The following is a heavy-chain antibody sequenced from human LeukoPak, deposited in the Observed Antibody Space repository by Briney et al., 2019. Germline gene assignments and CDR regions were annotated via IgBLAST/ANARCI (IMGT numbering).Heavy chain of an antibody. V-gene: IGHV4-39*01. CDR2: VHYTGTT. Sequence: KPSETLSLTCSVSGGSMSSGTYSRGWIRQPPGKGLEWIGSVHYTGTTYYNPSLRSRVTISVDTSKNQFSLKLSSVTAADTAVYYCARTKPMIVVVRGEFDYWGQGTLVTVSS. CDR3: ARTKPMIVVVRGEFDY. D-gene: IGHD3-22*01. J-gene: IGHJ4*02. CDR1: GGSMSSGTYS.